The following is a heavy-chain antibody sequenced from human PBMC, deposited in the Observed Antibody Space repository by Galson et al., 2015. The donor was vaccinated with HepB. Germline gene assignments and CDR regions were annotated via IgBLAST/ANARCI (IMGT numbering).Heavy chain of an antibody. D-gene: IGHD4-17*01. CDR2: IKQDGSEK. V-gene: IGHV3-7*03. J-gene: IGHJ2*01. CDR3: ARDGFTVTTVNEGLWYFDL. Sequence: SLRLSCAASGFTFSSYWMSWVRQAPGKGLEWVANIKQDGSEKYYVDSVKGRFTISRDNAKNSLYLQMNSLRAEDTAVYYCARDGFTVTTVNEGLWYFDLWGRGTLVTVSS. CDR1: GFTFSSYW.